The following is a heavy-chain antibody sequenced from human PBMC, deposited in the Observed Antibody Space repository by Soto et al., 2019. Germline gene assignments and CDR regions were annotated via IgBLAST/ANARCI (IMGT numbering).Heavy chain of an antibody. D-gene: IGHD2-15*01. CDR2: ISAYNGNT. J-gene: IGHJ3*02. CDR1: GYTFTSYG. Sequence: ASVKVSCKASGYTFTSYGISWVRQAPGQGLEWMGWISAYNGNTNYAQKLQGRVTMTTDTSTSTAYMELRSLRSDDTAVYYCARGGCIGGICYLLGAFDIWGQGTMVTVSS. CDR3: ARGGCIGGICYLLGAFDI. V-gene: IGHV1-18*01.